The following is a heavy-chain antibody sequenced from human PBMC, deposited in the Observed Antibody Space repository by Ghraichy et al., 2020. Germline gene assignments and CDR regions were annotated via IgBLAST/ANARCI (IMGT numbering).Heavy chain of an antibody. CDR1: GFTVSSNY. Sequence: GESLNISCAASGFTVSSNYMSWVRQAPGKGLEWVSVIYSGGSTYYADSVKGRFTISRDNSKNTLYLQMNSLRAEDTAVYYCARDSYVANDYWGQGTLVTVSS. CDR2: IYSGGST. CDR3: ARDSYVANDY. J-gene: IGHJ4*02. V-gene: IGHV3-66*01. D-gene: IGHD3-16*01.